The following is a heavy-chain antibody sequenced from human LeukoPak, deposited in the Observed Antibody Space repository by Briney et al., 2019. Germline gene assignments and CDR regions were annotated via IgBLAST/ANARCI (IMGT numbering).Heavy chain of an antibody. J-gene: IGHJ6*03. CDR1: GYTFTSYD. V-gene: IGHV1-8*01. D-gene: IGHD3-10*01. Sequence: GASVKVSCEASGYTFTSYDINWVRQATGQGLEWMGWMNPNSGNTGYAQKFQGRVTMTRNTSISTAYMELSSLRSEDTAVYYCARAYLVRGVITTAPYYYYMDVWGKGTTVTVSS. CDR3: ARAYLVRGVITTAPYYYYMDV. CDR2: MNPNSGNT.